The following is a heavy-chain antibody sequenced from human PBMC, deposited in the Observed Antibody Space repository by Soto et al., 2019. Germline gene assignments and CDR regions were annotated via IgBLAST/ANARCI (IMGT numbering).Heavy chain of an antibody. CDR2: IYHSGST. CDR1: GGSISSGGYS. Sequence: SETLSLTCAVSGGSISSGGYSWSWIRQPPGKGLEWIGYIYHSGSTYYNPSLKSRVTISVDRSKNQFSLKLSSVTAADTAVYYCARGVPYSYGYVSWFDPWGQGTLVTV. J-gene: IGHJ5*02. CDR3: ARGVPYSYGYVSWFDP. D-gene: IGHD5-18*01. V-gene: IGHV4-30-2*01.